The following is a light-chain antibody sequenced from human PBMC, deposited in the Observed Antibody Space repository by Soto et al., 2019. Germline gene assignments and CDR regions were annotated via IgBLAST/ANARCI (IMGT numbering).Light chain of an antibody. V-gene: IGKV3-20*01. J-gene: IGKJ5*01. CDR3: QQYGSSRIT. Sequence: SPGTLSLSPGERATLSCRASQSVSSSYLAWYQQKPGQAPRLLIYGASSRATVILDRFSGSGSGTDFTLTISRLEPEDFAVYYCQQYGSSRITFGQGTRLEIK. CDR2: GAS. CDR1: QSVSSSY.